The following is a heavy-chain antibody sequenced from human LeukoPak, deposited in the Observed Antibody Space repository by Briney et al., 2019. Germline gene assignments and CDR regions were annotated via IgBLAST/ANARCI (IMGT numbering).Heavy chain of an antibody. CDR1: GGTFSSYA. D-gene: IGHD3-10*01. J-gene: IGHJ4*02. CDR2: IIPIFGTA. Sequence: SVKVSCKASGGTFSSYAISWVRQAPGQGLEWLGGIIPIFGTANYAQKFQGRVTITADKSTSTAYMELSSLRSEDTAVYYCARDRGSGSYYVDWGQGTLVTVSS. CDR3: ARDRGSGSYYVD. V-gene: IGHV1-69*06.